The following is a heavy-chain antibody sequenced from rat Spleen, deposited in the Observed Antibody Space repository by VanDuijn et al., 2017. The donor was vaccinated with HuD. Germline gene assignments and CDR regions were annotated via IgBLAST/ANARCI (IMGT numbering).Heavy chain of an antibody. CDR1: GFTFNNYG. J-gene: IGHJ3*01. CDR2: FSYDGFTT. CDR3: TRHDYPGVFTNLFAY. V-gene: IGHV5-29*01. Sequence: EVQLVESGGGLVQPGRSLKLSCAASGFTFNNYGMAWVRQAPTKGLEWVATFSYDGFTTYYRDSVWGRFTIASDDAKTTLYLQMDSRRSDDTATYYCTRHDYPGVFTNLFAYWGQGTLVTVSS. D-gene: IGHD1-4*01.